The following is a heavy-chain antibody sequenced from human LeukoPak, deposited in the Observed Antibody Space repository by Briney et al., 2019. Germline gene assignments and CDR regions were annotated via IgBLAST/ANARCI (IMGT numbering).Heavy chain of an antibody. J-gene: IGHJ4*02. V-gene: IGHV3-21*01. Sequence: GGSLRLSCAASGFTFSSYSMNWVRQAPGKGLELVSAISSSSDYIYYADSVKGRFTISRDNAKNSLSLQMNSLRAEDTAVYYCVTQGLVGYWGQGTLVTVSS. CDR2: ISSSSDYI. CDR1: GFTFSSYS. CDR3: VTQGLVGY.